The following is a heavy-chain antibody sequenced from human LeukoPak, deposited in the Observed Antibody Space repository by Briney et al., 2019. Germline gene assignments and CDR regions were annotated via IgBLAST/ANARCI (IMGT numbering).Heavy chain of an antibody. D-gene: IGHD2-2*01. CDR2: IYPGDSDT. J-gene: IGHJ4*02. V-gene: IGHV5-51*01. CDR3: ARALSSSVDY. Sequence: GESLKISCKGSGYSFTSYWLGWVRQMPGKGLEWVGTIYPGDSDTRYSPSFQGQVTISADKSISTAYLQWSSLKASDTAMYYCARALSSSVDYWGQGTLVTVSS. CDR1: GYSFTSYW.